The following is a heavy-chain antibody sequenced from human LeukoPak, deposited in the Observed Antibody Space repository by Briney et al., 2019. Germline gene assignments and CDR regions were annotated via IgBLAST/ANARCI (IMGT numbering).Heavy chain of an antibody. CDR1: GFTFSSYA. Sequence: PGGSLRLSCAASGFTFSSYAMSWVRQAPGKGLEWVSAISGSGGSTYYADSVKGRFTISRDNSKNTLYLQMNSLRAEDTAVYYCAKGSVVAIFGPYYYFDYWGQGTLVTVSS. CDR3: AKGSVVAIFGPYYYFDY. J-gene: IGHJ4*02. D-gene: IGHD3-22*01. CDR2: ISGSGGST. V-gene: IGHV3-23*01.